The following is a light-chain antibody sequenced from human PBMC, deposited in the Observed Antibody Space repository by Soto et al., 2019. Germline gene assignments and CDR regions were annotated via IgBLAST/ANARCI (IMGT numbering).Light chain of an antibody. CDR3: KHALQTPFT. CDR2: LGS. Sequence: DIVMTESPLSLPVTPGEPASISCRSSQSLLHSNGYNYLDWYLQKPGQSPQLLIYLGSNRASGVTSRFSGSGSGTDFTLKISRVEAEDVGVYYYKHALQTPFTFGGGTKVEIK. V-gene: IGKV2-28*01. J-gene: IGKJ4*01. CDR1: QSLLHSNGYNY.